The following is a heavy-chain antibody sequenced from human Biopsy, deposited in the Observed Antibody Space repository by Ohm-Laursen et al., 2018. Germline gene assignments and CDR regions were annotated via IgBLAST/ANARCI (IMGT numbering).Heavy chain of an antibody. CDR2: ISDRGTT. CDR3: ARLYRLDDYWNDDPPDAFDV. D-gene: IGHD3-3*01. V-gene: IGHV4-59*01. J-gene: IGHJ3*01. CDR1: GGSISSDY. Sequence: SETLSLTCTVSGGSISSDYWSWIRQSPRKGLEWIGHISDRGTTNYNPSLRGRVTISVDTSKKQFSPKLSSVTAADTAVFFCARLYRLDDYWNDDPPDAFDVWGQGTMVTVSS.